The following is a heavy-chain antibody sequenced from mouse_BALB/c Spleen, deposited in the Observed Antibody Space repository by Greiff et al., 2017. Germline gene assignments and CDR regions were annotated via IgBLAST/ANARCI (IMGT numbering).Heavy chain of an antibody. J-gene: IGHJ2*01. CDR3: ARDLLWFDY. Sequence: EVHLVESGGGLVQPGGSLRLSCATSGFTFTDYYMSWVRQPPGKALEWLGFIRNKANGYTTEYSASVKGRFTISRDNSQSILYLQMNTLRAEDSATYYCARDLLWFDYWGQGTTLTVSS. CDR1: GFTFTDYY. CDR2: IRNKANGYTT. V-gene: IGHV7-3*02. D-gene: IGHD2-10*01.